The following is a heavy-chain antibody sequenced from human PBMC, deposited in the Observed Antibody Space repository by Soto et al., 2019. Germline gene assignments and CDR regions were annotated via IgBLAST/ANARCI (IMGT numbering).Heavy chain of an antibody. Sequence: EVQLVESGGGLVQPGGSLRLSCAASGFTFSSYSMNWVRQAPGKGLEWVSYISSSSSTIYYADSVKGRFTISRDKAKNSLYLQMNSLRAEDTAVYYCASASSSWNGARRFDYWGQGTLVTVSS. D-gene: IGHD6-13*01. V-gene: IGHV3-48*01. J-gene: IGHJ4*02. CDR3: ASASSSWNGARRFDY. CDR2: ISSSSSTI. CDR1: GFTFSSYS.